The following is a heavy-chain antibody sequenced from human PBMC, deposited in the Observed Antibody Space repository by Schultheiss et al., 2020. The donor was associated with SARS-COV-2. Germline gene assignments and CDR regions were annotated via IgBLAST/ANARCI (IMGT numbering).Heavy chain of an antibody. CDR1: GGSISSGGYS. V-gene: IGHV4-30-2*05. D-gene: IGHD2-2*01. Sequence: SETLSLTCAVSGGSISSGGYSWSWIRQPPGKGLEWIGYIYHSGSTYYNPSLKSRVTISVDTSKNQFSLKLSSVTAADTAVYYCARSEIVVVPAAQPLGGNYGMDVWGQGTTVTVSS. CDR2: IYHSGST. CDR3: ARSEIVVVPAAQPLGGNYGMDV. J-gene: IGHJ6*02.